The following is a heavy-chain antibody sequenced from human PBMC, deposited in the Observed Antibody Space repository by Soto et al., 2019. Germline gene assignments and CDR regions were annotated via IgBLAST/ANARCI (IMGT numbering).Heavy chain of an antibody. Sequence: HPGGSLRLSRTASGFTVSSNYMCWVLQAPGKGLEWVSVIYSGGSTYYADSVKGRSTISRDNSKNTLYLQMNSLRAEDTAVYYCARDRVSGTGIDYWGQGTLVTVSS. CDR2: IYSGGST. CDR1: GFTVSSNY. CDR3: ARDRVSGTGIDY. D-gene: IGHD6-19*01. J-gene: IGHJ4*02. V-gene: IGHV3-66*01.